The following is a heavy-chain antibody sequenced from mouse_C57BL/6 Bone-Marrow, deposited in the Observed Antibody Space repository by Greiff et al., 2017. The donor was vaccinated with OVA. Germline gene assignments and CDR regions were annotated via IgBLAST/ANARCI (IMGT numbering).Heavy chain of an antibody. CDR2: ISSGGSYT. CDR3: ARREGFDY. Sequence: EVKLMESGGDLVKPGGSLKLSCAASGFTFSSYGMSWVRQTPDKRLEWVATISSGGSYTYYPDSVKGRFTISRDNAKNALYLQMSSLKSEDTAMYYCARREGFDYWGKGTTLTVSS. J-gene: IGHJ2*01. V-gene: IGHV5-6*01. CDR1: GFTFSSYG.